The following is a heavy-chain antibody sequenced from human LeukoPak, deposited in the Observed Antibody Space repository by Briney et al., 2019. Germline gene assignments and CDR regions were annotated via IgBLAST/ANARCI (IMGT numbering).Heavy chain of an antibody. Sequence: GGSLRLSCAASGFTFSSYAMSWVRQAPGKGLEWVSAISGSSSYIYYADSVKGRFTISRDNAKNSLYLQMNSLRAEDTAVYYCARGKFVGATYEGHFDYWGQGTLVTVSS. CDR1: GFTFSSYA. CDR2: ISGSSSYI. V-gene: IGHV3-21*01. CDR3: ARGKFVGATYEGHFDY. D-gene: IGHD1-26*01. J-gene: IGHJ4*02.